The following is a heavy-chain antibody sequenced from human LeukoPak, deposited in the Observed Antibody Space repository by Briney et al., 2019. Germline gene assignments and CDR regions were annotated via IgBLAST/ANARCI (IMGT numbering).Heavy chain of an antibody. J-gene: IGHJ3*02. CDR3: AKDTSLLWFGELLGEAFDI. Sequence: GGSLRLSCAASGFTFSTYNMNWVRQAPGKGLEWVSSISGSSSYIYYADSVKGRFTISRDNSKNTLYLQMNSLRAEDTAVYYCAKDTSLLWFGELLGEAFDIWGQGTMVTVSS. D-gene: IGHD3-10*01. V-gene: IGHV3-21*01. CDR1: GFTFSTYN. CDR2: ISGSSSYI.